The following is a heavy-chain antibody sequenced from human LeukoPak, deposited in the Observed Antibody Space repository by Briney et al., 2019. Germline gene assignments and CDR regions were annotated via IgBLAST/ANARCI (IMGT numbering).Heavy chain of an antibody. D-gene: IGHD3-10*01. Sequence: PSQTLSLTCAISGDSVSRKSAGWNWLRQSPSRGLEWLGRIYYRSTWYSDFLTSRITISPDTYKNQFSLHLDSVTPEDTAVYYCARGGLVRGSIDSLIAFDFWGQGTVVTVSS. J-gene: IGHJ3*01. CDR1: GDSVSRKSAG. V-gene: IGHV6-1*01. CDR2: IYYRSTWYS. CDR3: ARGGLVRGSIDSLIAFDF.